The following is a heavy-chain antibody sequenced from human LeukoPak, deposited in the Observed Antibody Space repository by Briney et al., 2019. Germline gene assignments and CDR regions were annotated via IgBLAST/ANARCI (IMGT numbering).Heavy chain of an antibody. J-gene: IGHJ6*04. Sequence: PGGSLRLSCAASGFTFSGSAMHWVRQASGKGLEWVGRIRSKANSYATAYAASVKGRFTISRDDSKNTAYLQMNSLKTEDTAVYYCTRHNSDGDYVWGSYRSLLDVWGKGTTVTVSS. CDR1: GFTFSGSA. D-gene: IGHD3-16*02. CDR2: IRSKANSYAT. CDR3: TRHNSDGDYVWGSYRSLLDV. V-gene: IGHV3-73*01.